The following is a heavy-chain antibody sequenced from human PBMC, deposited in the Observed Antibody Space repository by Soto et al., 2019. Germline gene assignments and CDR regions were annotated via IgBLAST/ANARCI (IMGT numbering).Heavy chain of an antibody. D-gene: IGHD6-13*01. J-gene: IGHJ4*02. CDR3: ARRGGVAAAIWGY. Sequence: SETLSLTCIVSGGSITTYYWTWIRQAPGKGLEWIGYIPYGGYTNYNPSLKSRVSMSMDTSKNQFSLKLTSVTAADSAVYYCARRGGVAAAIWGYWGQGTLVTVSS. V-gene: IGHV4-59*08. CDR1: GGSITTYY. CDR2: IPYGGYT.